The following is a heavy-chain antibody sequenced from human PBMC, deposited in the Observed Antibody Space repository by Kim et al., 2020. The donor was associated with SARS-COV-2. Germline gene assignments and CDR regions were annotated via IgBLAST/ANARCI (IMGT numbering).Heavy chain of an antibody. Sequence: SETLSLTCTVSGGSISSGTYYWGWFRQPPGKGLEWIGSIYYSGSTYYNPSLKSRVTISVDTSKNQFSLKLSSVTAADTAVYYCGYSSAWYKGSPFDYWGQGTLVTVSS. CDR2: IYYSGST. V-gene: IGHV4-39*01. D-gene: IGHD6-19*01. CDR3: GYSSAWYKGSPFDY. CDR1: GGSISSGTYY. J-gene: IGHJ4*02.